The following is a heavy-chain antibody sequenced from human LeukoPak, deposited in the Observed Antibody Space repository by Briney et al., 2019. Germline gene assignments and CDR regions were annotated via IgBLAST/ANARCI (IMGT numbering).Heavy chain of an antibody. Sequence: ASVKVSCKASGYTFTSYDINWVRQATRQGLEWMGWMNPNSGNTGYAQKFQGRVTITRNTSISTAYMELSSLRSEDTAVYYCARRGSSSWSPYYFDYWGQGTLVTVSS. CDR2: MNPNSGNT. CDR3: ARRGSSSWSPYYFDY. J-gene: IGHJ4*02. CDR1: GYTFTSYD. V-gene: IGHV1-8*03. D-gene: IGHD6-13*01.